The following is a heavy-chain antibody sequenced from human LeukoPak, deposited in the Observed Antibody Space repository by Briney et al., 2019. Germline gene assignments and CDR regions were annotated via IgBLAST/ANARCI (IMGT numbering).Heavy chain of an antibody. V-gene: IGHV4-59*01. D-gene: IGHD3-10*01. Sequence: SETLSLTCTVSVGSLSSYYWSWIRQPPGKGLEWIGYIYYSGSTNYNPSLKSRVTISVDTSKNQFSLKLSSVTAADTAVYYCAREVNYYGSGYFDYWGQGTLVTVSS. CDR1: VGSLSSYY. CDR3: AREVNYYGSGYFDY. J-gene: IGHJ4*02. CDR2: IYYSGST.